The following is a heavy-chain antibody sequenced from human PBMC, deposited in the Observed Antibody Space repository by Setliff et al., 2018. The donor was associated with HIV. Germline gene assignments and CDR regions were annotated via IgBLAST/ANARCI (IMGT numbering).Heavy chain of an antibody. CDR3: ASWRVPRDAFDI. CDR2: INSDGRST. Sequence: QPGGSLRLSCAASGFTFSGSWMHWVRQAPGEGLVWISRINSDGRSTIYADSVKGRFTISRDNAKNTLYLQLNSLRVEDTAVYFCASWRVPRDAFDIWGLGTMVTVSS. J-gene: IGHJ3*02. V-gene: IGHV3-74*01. CDR1: GFTFSGSW. D-gene: IGHD3-3*01.